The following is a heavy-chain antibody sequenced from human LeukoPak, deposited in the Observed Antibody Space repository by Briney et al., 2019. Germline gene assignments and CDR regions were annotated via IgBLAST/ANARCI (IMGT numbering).Heavy chain of an antibody. CDR2: ISGSGGST. V-gene: IGHV3-23*01. J-gene: IGHJ4*02. CDR1: GFTFSSYA. D-gene: IGHD3-16*01. Sequence: PGGSLRLSCAASGFTFSSYAMRWVRQAPGKGLEWVSAISGSGGSTYYADSVKGRFTISRDNSKNTLYLQMNSLRAEDTAVYYCAKDLHDYVWGSYDVYWGQGTLVTVSS. CDR3: AKDLHDYVWGSYDVY.